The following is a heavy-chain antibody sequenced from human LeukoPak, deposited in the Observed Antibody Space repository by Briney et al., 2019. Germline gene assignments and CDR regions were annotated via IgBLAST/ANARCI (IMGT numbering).Heavy chain of an antibody. J-gene: IGHJ4*02. V-gene: IGHV3-23*01. D-gene: IGHD3-22*01. CDR3: AKPRSDYYYSAFDY. CDR2: IRGSGGDT. Sequence: GGSLRLSCTASGFTFSAYAMTWVRQAPGKGLEWVSAIRGSGGDTYYADSVKGRFTISRDNSKNTLYLQMNSLRAEDTAVYYCAKPRSDYYYSAFDYWGQGTLVTVSS. CDR1: GFTFSAYA.